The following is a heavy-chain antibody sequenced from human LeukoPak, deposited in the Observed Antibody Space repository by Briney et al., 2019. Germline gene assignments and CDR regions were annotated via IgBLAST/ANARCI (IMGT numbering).Heavy chain of an antibody. Sequence: SETLSLTCTVSGGSISSNYWSWIRQPPGKGLECIGYIYYSGNTNYSPSLKSRVTISVDTSNNQFSLELRSVTAADTAVYYCARGRGVAGTWGQGTLVTVSS. D-gene: IGHD6-19*01. CDR1: GGSISSNY. CDR3: ARGRGVAGT. V-gene: IGHV4-59*08. J-gene: IGHJ5*02. CDR2: IYYSGNT.